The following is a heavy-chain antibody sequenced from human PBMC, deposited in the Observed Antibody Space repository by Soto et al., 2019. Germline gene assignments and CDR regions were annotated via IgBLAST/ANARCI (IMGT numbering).Heavy chain of an antibody. J-gene: IGHJ6*02. CDR3: ARGGSGYDDYYGMDV. V-gene: IGHV4-4*02. D-gene: IGHD5-12*01. CDR1: GGSISSSNW. CDR2: IYHSGST. Sequence: SETLSLTCAVSGGSISSSNWWSWVRQPPGKGLEWIGEIYHSGSTNYNPSLKSRVTISVDKSKNQFSLKLSSVTAADTAVYYCARGGSGYDDYYGMDVWGQGTTVTVSS.